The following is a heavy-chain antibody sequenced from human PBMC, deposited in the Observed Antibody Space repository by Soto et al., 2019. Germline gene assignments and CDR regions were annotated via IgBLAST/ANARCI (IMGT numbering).Heavy chain of an antibody. V-gene: IGHV1-2*02. CDR3: ARYRQVVAATLVFYYGMDV. Sequence: ASVKVSCKASGYTSTGYYMHWVRQAPGQGLEWMGWINPNSGGTNYAQKFQGRVTMTRDTSISTAYMELSRLRSDDTAVYYCARYRQVVAATLVFYYGMDVWGQGTTVTVSS. D-gene: IGHD2-15*01. J-gene: IGHJ6*02. CDR1: GYTSTGYY. CDR2: INPNSGGT.